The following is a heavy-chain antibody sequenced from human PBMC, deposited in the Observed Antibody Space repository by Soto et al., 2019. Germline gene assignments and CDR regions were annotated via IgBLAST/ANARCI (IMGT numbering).Heavy chain of an antibody. Sequence: LRLSCAASGFTFSNYGMNWVRQAPGKRLAWVSYISSSIATIQYADSVKGRFTISRDNAKNSLYLQMNSLRDEDTAVYYCARGGAASPDYWGQGTLVTVSS. CDR2: ISSSIATI. J-gene: IGHJ4*02. CDR3: ARGGAASPDY. V-gene: IGHV3-48*02. CDR1: GFTFSNYG. D-gene: IGHD6-6*01.